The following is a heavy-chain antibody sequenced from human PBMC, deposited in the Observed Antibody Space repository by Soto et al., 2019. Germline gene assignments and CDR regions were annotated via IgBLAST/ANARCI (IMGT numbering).Heavy chain of an antibody. V-gene: IGHV1-69*12. J-gene: IGHJ4*02. D-gene: IGHD5-12*01. Sequence: QVQLVQSGAEVKKPGSSVKVSCKASGGTFSSYAISWVRQAPGQVLEWMGGIIPIFGTANYAQKFQGRVTITADESTSTAYMELSSLRSEDTAVYYCARLKRWLQAEYYFDYWGQGTLVTVSS. CDR2: IIPIFGTA. CDR3: ARLKRWLQAEYYFDY. CDR1: GGTFSSYA.